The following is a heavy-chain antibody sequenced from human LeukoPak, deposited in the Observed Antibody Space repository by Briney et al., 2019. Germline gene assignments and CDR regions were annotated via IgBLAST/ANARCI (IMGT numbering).Heavy chain of an antibody. V-gene: IGHV3-21*04. D-gene: IGHD2-21*01. J-gene: IGHJ3*01. CDR1: GFTFSSYS. CDR2: ISTSSSYV. CDR3: AKEKDTIYFDL. Sequence: PGGSLRLSCAASGFTFSSYSMNWVRQAPGKGLEWVSSISTSSSYVYYADSVRGRFTISRDNSENSVYLQMDSLTTEDTAVYYCAKEKDTIYFDLWGQGTLVTVSA.